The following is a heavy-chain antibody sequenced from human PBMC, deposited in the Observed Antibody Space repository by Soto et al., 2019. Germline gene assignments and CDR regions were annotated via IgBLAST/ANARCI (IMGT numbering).Heavy chain of an antibody. CDR2: ISSTTNYI. J-gene: IGHJ4*02. V-gene: IGHV3-21*06. CDR1: GFTFARYS. CDR3: ARESEDLTSNFDY. Sequence: PGGSLRLSCAASGFTFARYSMNWVRQAPGKGLEWVSSISSTTNYIYYGDSMKGRFTISRDNAKNSLYLEMNSLRAEDTAVYYCARESEDLTSNFDYWGQGTLVTVS.